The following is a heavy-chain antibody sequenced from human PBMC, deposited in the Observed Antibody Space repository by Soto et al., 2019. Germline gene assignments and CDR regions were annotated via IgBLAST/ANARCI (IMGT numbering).Heavy chain of an antibody. CDR3: ARAVTVASYSFDV. Sequence: QVQLVQSGAEVKRPGSSVKVSCKASGGTFNNYALSWVRQAPGQGLEWMGGIIPIFNSANYAQKFQGRVTITADDSTSTAYMELRSLRPDDTAVYYCARAVTVASYSFDVWGQGTLVTVSS. CDR1: GGTFNNYA. CDR2: IIPIFNSA. D-gene: IGHD5-12*01. J-gene: IGHJ4*02. V-gene: IGHV1-69*01.